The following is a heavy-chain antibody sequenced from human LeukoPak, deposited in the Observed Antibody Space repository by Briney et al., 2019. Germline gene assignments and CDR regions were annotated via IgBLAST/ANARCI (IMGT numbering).Heavy chain of an antibody. V-gene: IGHV3-23*01. J-gene: IGHJ4*02. CDR1: GFTFSSYA. Sequence: PGGSLRLSCAASGFTFSSYAMSWVRQAPGKGLEWVSAISSSGGSTYYADSVKGRFTISRDNSKNTLYLQMNSLRAEDTAVYYCAKDTGSSGYYYFDYWGQGTLVTVSS. D-gene: IGHD3-22*01. CDR2: ISSSGGST. CDR3: AKDTGSSGYYYFDY.